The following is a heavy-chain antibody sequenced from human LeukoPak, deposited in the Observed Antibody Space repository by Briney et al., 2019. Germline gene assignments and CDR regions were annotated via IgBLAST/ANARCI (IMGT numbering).Heavy chain of an antibody. D-gene: IGHD6-19*01. V-gene: IGHV4-59*01. CDR1: GGSISSYY. CDR2: IYYSGST. Sequence: SETLSLTCTVSGGSISSYYWSWIRQPPGKGLEWIGYIYYSGSTNYNPSLKSRVTISVDTSKNQFSLKLSSVTAADTAVYYCARGVAVAGTSGDAFDIWGQGTMVTVSS. CDR3: ARGVAVAGTSGDAFDI. J-gene: IGHJ3*02.